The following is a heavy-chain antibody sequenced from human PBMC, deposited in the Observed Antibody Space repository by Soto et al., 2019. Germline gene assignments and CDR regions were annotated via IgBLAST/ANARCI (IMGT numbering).Heavy chain of an antibody. CDR1: GFTFSSYA. V-gene: IGHV3-23*01. D-gene: IGHD3-3*01. CDR2: ISGSGGST. CDR3: AKGQTRDDFWSGYSAAYYYYGMDV. J-gene: IGHJ6*02. Sequence: GGSLRLSCAASGFTFSSYAMSWVRQAPGKGLEWVSAISGSGGSTYYADSVKGRFTISRDNSKNTLYLQMNSLRAEDTAVYYCAKGQTRDDFWSGYSAAYYYYGMDVWGQGTTVTVSS.